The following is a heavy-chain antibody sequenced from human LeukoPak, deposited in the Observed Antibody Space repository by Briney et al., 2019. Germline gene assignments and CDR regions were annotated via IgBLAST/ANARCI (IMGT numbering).Heavy chain of an antibody. V-gene: IGHV3-48*03. D-gene: IGHD4-17*01. J-gene: IGHJ1*01. Sequence: GGSLRLSCAASGFTFSSYEMNWVRQAPGKGLEWVSYISSSGNTIYYADSVKGRFTISRDNAKNSPYLQMNSLRAEDTAVYYCARVNDYGDYGDFQHWGQGTLVTVSS. CDR2: ISSSGNTI. CDR1: GFTFSSYE. CDR3: ARVNDYGDYGDFQH.